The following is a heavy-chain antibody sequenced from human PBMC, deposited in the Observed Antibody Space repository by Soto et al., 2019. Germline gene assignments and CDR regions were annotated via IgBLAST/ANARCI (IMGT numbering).Heavy chain of an antibody. D-gene: IGHD5-12*01. J-gene: IGHJ3*01. CDR2: IKSGGSFT. CDR3: TKEKSVMNSGYDAFDL. V-gene: IGHV3-48*03. Sequence: EAKLEESGGGLIEPGGSLRLSCAASGFSFSAFEMNWVRQAPGKGPEWVAHIKSGGSFTLYAASVKGRFTISRDDADNSLYLQMNRLRAVDTALYYCTKEKSVMNSGYDAFDLWGRGTMVTVSS. CDR1: GFSFSAFE.